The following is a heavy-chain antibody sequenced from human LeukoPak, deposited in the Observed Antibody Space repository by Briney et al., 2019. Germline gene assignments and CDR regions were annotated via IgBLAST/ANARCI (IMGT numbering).Heavy chain of an antibody. J-gene: IGHJ4*02. CDR2: IGDSGGST. CDR3: AKAEGYDILTGLDY. Sequence: PGRSLRLSCATPGFTFSSYAMSWVRQAPGKGLEWVSGIGDSGGSTYYADSVKGRFTISRDNSKNTLYLQMNSLRTEDTAVYYCAKAEGYDILTGLDYWGQGTLVTVSS. V-gene: IGHV3-23*01. D-gene: IGHD3-9*01. CDR1: GFTFSSYA.